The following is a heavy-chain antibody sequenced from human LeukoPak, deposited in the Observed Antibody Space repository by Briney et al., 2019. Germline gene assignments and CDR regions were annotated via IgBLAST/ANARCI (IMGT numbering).Heavy chain of an antibody. Sequence: PSETLSLTCTVSGGSISSSSYYWGWIRQPPGKGLEWIGSIYYSGSTYYNPSLKSRVTISVDTSKNQFSLKLSSVTAADTAVYYCASQPQPDAFDIWGQGTMVTVSS. D-gene: IGHD2-2*01. CDR3: ASQPQPDAFDI. CDR2: IYYSGST. CDR1: GGSISSSSYY. V-gene: IGHV4-39*01. J-gene: IGHJ3*02.